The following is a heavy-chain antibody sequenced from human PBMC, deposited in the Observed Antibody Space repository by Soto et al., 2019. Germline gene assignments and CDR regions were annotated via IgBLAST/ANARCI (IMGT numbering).Heavy chain of an antibody. V-gene: IGHV3-7*01. J-gene: IGHJ4*02. CDR1: GFTFSTYW. CDR3: VCGGNFFVY. CDR2: INQDGSER. Sequence: EVQLVESGGGLVQPGGSLRLPCAASGFTFSTYWMTWVRQPPGKGLECVASINQDGSERYYVDSVRGRFTISRDNAKNSLYRQMNSLRAEDTAVYYCVCGGNFFVYWGQGTLVTVSP. D-gene: IGHD3-16*01.